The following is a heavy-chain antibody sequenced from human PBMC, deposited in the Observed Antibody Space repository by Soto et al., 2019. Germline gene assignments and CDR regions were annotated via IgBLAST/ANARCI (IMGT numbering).Heavy chain of an antibody. CDR2: INHSGST. J-gene: IGHJ6*02. D-gene: IGHD4-17*01. V-gene: IGHV4-34*01. CDR1: GGSFSGYY. CDR3: ARDGNYYYGMDV. Sequence: QVQLQQWGAGLLKPSETLSLTCAVYGGSFSGYYWSWIRQPPGKGLEWIGEINHSGSTNYNPSLKSRVTISVDTSKNQFSLKLSSVTAADTAVYYCARDGNYYYGMDVWGQGTTVTVSS.